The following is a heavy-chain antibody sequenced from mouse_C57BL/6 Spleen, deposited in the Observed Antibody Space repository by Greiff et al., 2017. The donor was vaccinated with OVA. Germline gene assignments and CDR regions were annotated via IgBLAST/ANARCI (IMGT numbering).Heavy chain of an antibody. V-gene: IGHV1-50*01. Sequence: VQLQQPGAELVKPGASVKLSCKASGYTFTSYWMQWVKQRPGQGLEWIGEIDPSDSYTNYNQKFKGKATLTVDTSSSTAYMQLSSLTSEDSAVYYCARSPYYGNYVDYWGQGTTLTVSS. CDR2: IDPSDSYT. D-gene: IGHD2-10*01. CDR1: GYTFTSYW. J-gene: IGHJ2*01. CDR3: ARSPYYGNYVDY.